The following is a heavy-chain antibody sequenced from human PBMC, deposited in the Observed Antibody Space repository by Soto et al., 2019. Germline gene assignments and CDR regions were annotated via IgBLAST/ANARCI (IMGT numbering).Heavy chain of an antibody. V-gene: IGHV4-61*01. Sequence: QVQLQESGPGLVKPSETLSLTCTVSGGSVSSGSYYWSWIRQPPGKGLEWIGYIYYSGSTNYNPSLKSRVTISVDTSKNQCSLKLSSVTAADTAVYYCARRGGYYPFDYWGQGTLVTVSS. J-gene: IGHJ4*02. CDR3: ARRGGYYPFDY. CDR2: IYYSGST. D-gene: IGHD3-22*01. CDR1: GGSVSSGSYY.